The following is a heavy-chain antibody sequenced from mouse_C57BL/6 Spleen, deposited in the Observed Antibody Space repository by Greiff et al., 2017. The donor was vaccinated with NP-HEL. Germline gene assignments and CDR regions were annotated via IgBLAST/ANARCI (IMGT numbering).Heavy chain of an antibody. CDR2: IYPGNSDT. Sequence: VQLQQSGTVLARPGASVKMSCKTSGYTFTSYWMHWVKQRPGQGLEWIGAIYPGNSDTSYNQKFKGKAKLTAVTSASTAYMELSSLTNEDSAVYYCTRESYYGSSYGFAYWGQGTLVTVSA. CDR3: TRESYYGSSYGFAY. CDR1: GYTFTSYW. D-gene: IGHD1-1*01. V-gene: IGHV1-5*01. J-gene: IGHJ3*01.